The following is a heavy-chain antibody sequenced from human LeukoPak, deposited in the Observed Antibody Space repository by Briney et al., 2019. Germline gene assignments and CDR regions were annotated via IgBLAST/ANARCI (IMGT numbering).Heavy chain of an antibody. CDR2: IYYSGST. Sequence: SETLSLTCTVSGGSISSYYWSWIRQPPGKGLGWIGYIYYSGSTNYNPSLKSRVTISVDTSKNQFSLKLSSVTAADTAVYYCARVRVIAAERYYYYGMDVWGQGTTVTVSS. D-gene: IGHD6-25*01. V-gene: IGHV4-59*01. J-gene: IGHJ6*02. CDR3: ARVRVIAAERYYYYGMDV. CDR1: GGSISSYY.